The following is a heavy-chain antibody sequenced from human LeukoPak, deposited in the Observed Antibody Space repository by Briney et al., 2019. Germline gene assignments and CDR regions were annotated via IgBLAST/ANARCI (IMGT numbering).Heavy chain of an antibody. V-gene: IGHV1-2*02. J-gene: IGHJ4*02. CDR3: ARDGGVSSGWYSNYFDY. Sequence: GASVKVSCKASGYTFTGYYMHWVRQAPGQGLEWMGWINPNSGGTNYAQKFQGRVTMTRDTSISTAYMELSRLRSDDTAVYYCARDGGVSSGWYSNYFDYWGQGTLVTVSS. D-gene: IGHD6-19*01. CDR2: INPNSGGT. CDR1: GYTFTGYY.